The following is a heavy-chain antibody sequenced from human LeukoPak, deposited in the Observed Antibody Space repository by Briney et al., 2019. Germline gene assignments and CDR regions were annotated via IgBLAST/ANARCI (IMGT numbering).Heavy chain of an antibody. J-gene: IGHJ4*02. Sequence: VKVSCKTSGDTFTSYDMNWVRQATGQGLEWMGWMNPNSGNTVYAQKFRGRVTMTGDTSTSTAYMELSSLRSEDTAVYYCARVKEVYCSSTSCYFDYWGQGTLVTVSS. CDR1: GDTFTSYD. D-gene: IGHD2-2*01. V-gene: IGHV1-8*01. CDR3: ARVKEVYCSSTSCYFDY. CDR2: MNPNSGNT.